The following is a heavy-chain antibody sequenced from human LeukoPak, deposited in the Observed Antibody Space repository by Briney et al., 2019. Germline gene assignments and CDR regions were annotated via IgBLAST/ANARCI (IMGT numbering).Heavy chain of an antibody. J-gene: IGHJ6*03. V-gene: IGHV3-74*01. CDR2: INTDGRTI. D-gene: IGHD2-2*01. CDR3: ARRGDRICTSMNCPPHSYYYYMDV. CDR1: GFTFSRYW. Sequence: GGSLRLSCAASGFTFSRYWMHWVRQAPGKGLVWVSRINTDGRTITYADSVKGRFTISRDNAKESVYLHMSSLRAEDTDVYYCARRGDRICTSMNCPPHSYYYYMDVWGKGTTVSVS.